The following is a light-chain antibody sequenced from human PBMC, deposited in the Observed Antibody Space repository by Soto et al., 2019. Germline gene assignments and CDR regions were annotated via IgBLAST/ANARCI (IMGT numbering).Light chain of an antibody. CDR1: QSVPKSR. CDR2: GTS. Sequence: EVVLTQSPGTLSLSPGERATLSCRASQSVPKSRLAWYQQRPGQAPSLVIPGTSKRETGIPDRFSGRGSGTEFTLIIGRLEPEDFAVYFCQQHSASTITFGQGTRLEIK. V-gene: IGKV3-20*01. J-gene: IGKJ5*01. CDR3: QQHSASTIT.